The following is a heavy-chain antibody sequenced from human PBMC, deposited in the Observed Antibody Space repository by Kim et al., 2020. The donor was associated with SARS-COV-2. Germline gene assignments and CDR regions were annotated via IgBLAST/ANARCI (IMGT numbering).Heavy chain of an antibody. CDR3: ARVHYYDSSGYYYSGEWCPIPFDI. CDR2: IYHSGST. V-gene: IGHV4-30-2*01. Sequence: SETLSLTCAVSGGSISSGGYSWSWIRQPPGKGLEWIGYIYHSGSTYYNPSLKSRVTISVDRSKNQFSLKLSPVPAADAAVYYCARVHYYDSSGYYYSGEWCPIPFDIWGQGIMVTLSS. CDR1: GGSISSGGYS. D-gene: IGHD3-22*01. J-gene: IGHJ3*02.